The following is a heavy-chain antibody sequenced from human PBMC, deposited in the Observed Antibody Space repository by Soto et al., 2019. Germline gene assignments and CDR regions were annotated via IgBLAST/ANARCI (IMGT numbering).Heavy chain of an antibody. J-gene: IGHJ6*02. CDR1: GYSFTSYW. Sequence: PGESLKISCKGSGYSFTSYWIGWVRQMPGKGLEWMGIIYPGDSDTRYSPSFQGQVTISADKSISTAYLQWSSLKASDTAMYYCARHTYGSGSYYYCYYYGMDVWGQGTTVTVSS. CDR2: IYPGDSDT. D-gene: IGHD3-10*01. V-gene: IGHV5-51*01. CDR3: ARHTYGSGSYYYCYYYGMDV.